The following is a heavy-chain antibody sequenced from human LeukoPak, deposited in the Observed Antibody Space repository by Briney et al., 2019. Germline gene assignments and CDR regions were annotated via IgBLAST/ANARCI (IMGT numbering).Heavy chain of an antibody. CDR3: ARAKGYYYYMDV. Sequence: PSETLSLTCAVYGGSFSGYYWSWIRQPPGKGLEWIGEINHSGSTNYNPSLKRRVTISVDTSKNQFSLKLSSVTAADTAVYYCARAKGYYYYMDVWGKGTTVTVSS. V-gene: IGHV4-34*01. CDR1: GGSFSGYY. J-gene: IGHJ6*03. CDR2: INHSGST.